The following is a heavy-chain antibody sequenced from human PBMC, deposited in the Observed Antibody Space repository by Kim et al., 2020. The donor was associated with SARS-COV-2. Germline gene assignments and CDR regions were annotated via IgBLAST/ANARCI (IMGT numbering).Heavy chain of an antibody. Sequence: SVKGRFTISRDNSKNTLYLQMNSLRAEDTAVYYCAREARGSALGNYFDYWGQGTLVTVSS. CDR3: AREARGSALGNYFDY. V-gene: IGHV3-30*01. J-gene: IGHJ4*02. D-gene: IGHD2-15*01.